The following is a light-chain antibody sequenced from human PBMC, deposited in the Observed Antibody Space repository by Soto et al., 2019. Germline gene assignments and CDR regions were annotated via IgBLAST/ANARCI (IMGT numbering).Light chain of an antibody. Sequence: ETVMTHSPATLSVSPGEIATLSCGASQSVYSSLAWYQQKHGQAPRLLIYGASTRATGIPARFSGSGSGTEFTLTISRLQSEDFAVYYCQQYHSDPITFGQGTRLEIK. CDR3: QQYHSDPIT. J-gene: IGKJ5*01. CDR2: GAS. CDR1: QSVYSS. V-gene: IGKV3-15*01.